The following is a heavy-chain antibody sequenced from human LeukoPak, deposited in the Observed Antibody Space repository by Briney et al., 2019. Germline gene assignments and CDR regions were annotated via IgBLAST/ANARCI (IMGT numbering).Heavy chain of an antibody. V-gene: IGHV4-4*07. J-gene: IGHJ5*02. CDR3: ARREYSSSSVWFDP. Sequence: PSETLSLTCTVSGGSINNYYWSWIRQPAGQGLELIGLIYSSGSTSYNPSLKSRVTISVDTSKNQFSLKLSSVTAADTAVYYCARREYSSSSVWFDPWGQGTLVTVSS. CDR2: IYSSGST. D-gene: IGHD6-6*01. CDR1: GGSINNYY.